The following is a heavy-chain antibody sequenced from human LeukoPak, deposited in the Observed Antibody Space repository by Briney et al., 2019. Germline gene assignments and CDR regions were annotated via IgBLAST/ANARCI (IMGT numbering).Heavy chain of an antibody. D-gene: IGHD3-10*01. V-gene: IGHV3-30*18. CDR2: ISYDGNNK. J-gene: IGHJ4*02. CDR3: AKDTLPMVRGAPGN. CDR1: GFTFSNYG. Sequence: PGGSLRLSCAASGFTFSNYGMHWVRQAPGRGLEWLSIISYDGNNKYYADSVKGRFTVSRDNAENTLYLQMNSLRAEDTAVYYCAKDTLPMVRGAPGNWGQGTLVTVSS.